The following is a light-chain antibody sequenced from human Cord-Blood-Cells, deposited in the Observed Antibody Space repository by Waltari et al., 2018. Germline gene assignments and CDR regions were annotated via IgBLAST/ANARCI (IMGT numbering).Light chain of an antibody. Sequence: IVLPQSPATLSLSLGERATLSCGPSQSVSSSYLHWYQQTPGLALRLLIYDASSRATVMPDRFSGSVSGTDFTLTISRLEPEDFAVYYCQQYGSSPRTFGGGTKVEIK. CDR2: DAS. CDR3: QQYGSSPRT. V-gene: IGKV3D-20*01. CDR1: QSVSSSY. J-gene: IGKJ4*01.